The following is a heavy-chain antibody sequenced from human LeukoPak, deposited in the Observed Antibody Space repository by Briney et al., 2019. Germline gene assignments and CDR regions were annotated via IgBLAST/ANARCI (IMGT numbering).Heavy chain of an antibody. CDR3: ARRYYDTTGYAFDI. CDR1: GFTFNTYT. D-gene: IGHD3-22*01. V-gene: IGHV3-21*01. Sequence: GGSLRLSCVASGFTFNTYTMNWVRQAPGKGLEWISCVGRDGSIHYADSVKGRITISRDNAKNSLFLQMNSLRAEDTAIYYCARRYYDTTGYAFDIWGQGTMVTASS. CDR2: VGRDGSI. J-gene: IGHJ3*02.